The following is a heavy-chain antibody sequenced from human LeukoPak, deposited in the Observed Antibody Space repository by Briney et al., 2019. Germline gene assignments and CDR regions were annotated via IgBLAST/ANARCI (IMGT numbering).Heavy chain of an antibody. CDR2: INHSGST. Sequence: PSETQSLTCAVYGGSFSGYYWSWIRQPPGKGLEWIGEINHSGSTNYNPSLKSRVTISVDTSKNQFSLKLSSVTAADTAVYYCARGVITTDDYWGQGTLVTVSS. CDR1: GGSFSGYY. V-gene: IGHV4-34*01. D-gene: IGHD3-10*01. J-gene: IGHJ4*02. CDR3: ARGVITTDDY.